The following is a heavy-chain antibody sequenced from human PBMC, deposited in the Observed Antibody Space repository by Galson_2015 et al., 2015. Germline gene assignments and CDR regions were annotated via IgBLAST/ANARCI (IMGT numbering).Heavy chain of an antibody. J-gene: IGHJ3*02. CDR3: ARDRGNDYGDYVVAGAFDI. V-gene: IGHV3-48*01. Sequence: SLRLSCAASGFTFSSYSMNWVRQAPGKGLEWVSYISSSSSTIYYADSVKGRFTISRDNAKNSLYLQMNSLRAEDTAVYYCARDRGNDYGDYVVAGAFDIWGQGTMVAVSS. D-gene: IGHD4-17*01. CDR2: ISSSSSTI. CDR1: GFTFSSYS.